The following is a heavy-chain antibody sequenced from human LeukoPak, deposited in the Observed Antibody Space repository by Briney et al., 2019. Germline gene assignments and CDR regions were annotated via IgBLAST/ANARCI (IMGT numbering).Heavy chain of an antibody. CDR3: ARGGLDWNDASAFDI. J-gene: IGHJ3*02. V-gene: IGHV4-59*08. Sequence: PSETLSLTCTVSGGSISSYYWSWIRQPPGKGLEWFGYIYYSGSTNYNPSLKSRVTISVDTSKNQFSLKLSSVTAADTAVYYCARGGLDWNDASAFDIWGQGTMVTVSS. CDR2: IYYSGST. D-gene: IGHD1-1*01. CDR1: GGSISSYY.